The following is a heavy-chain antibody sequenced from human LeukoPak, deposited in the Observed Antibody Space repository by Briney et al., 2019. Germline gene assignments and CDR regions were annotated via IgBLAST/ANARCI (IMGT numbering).Heavy chain of an antibody. D-gene: IGHD3-22*01. J-gene: IGHJ3*02. CDR3: ARSRPITMIVVVITTISIDAFDI. V-gene: IGHV1-18*01. CDR2: ISAYNGNT. CDR1: GYTFASYG. Sequence: ASVKVSCKASGYTFASYGISWVRQAPGQGLEWMGWISAYNGNTNYAQKLQGRVTMTTDTSTSTAYMELRSLRSDDTAVYYCARSRPITMIVVVITTISIDAFDIWGQGTMVTVSS.